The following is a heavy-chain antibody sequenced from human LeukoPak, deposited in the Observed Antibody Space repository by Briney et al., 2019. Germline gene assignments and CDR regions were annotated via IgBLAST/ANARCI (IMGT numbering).Heavy chain of an antibody. V-gene: IGHV4-39*01. J-gene: IGHJ4*02. CDR2: IYYSGST. Sequence: SETLSLTCTVSGGSISSSSYYWGWIRQPPGKGLEWIGSIYYSGSTYYNPSLKSRVTISVDTSKNQFSLKLSSVTAADTAVYYCARSIAAQNWGQGTLVTVSS. CDR1: GGSISSSSYY. CDR3: ARSIAAQN. D-gene: IGHD6-6*01.